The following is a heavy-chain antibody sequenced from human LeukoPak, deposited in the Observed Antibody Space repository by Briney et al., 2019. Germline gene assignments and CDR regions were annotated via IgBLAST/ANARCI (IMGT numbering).Heavy chain of an antibody. V-gene: IGHV3-7*01. CDR2: IKQDGNEK. Sequence: QPGGSLRLSCVASVFAFSTYEMNSVRQAPGKGLERVANIKQDGNEKYYVDSVKGRFTISRDNAKNSLYLQMNSLRAEDTAVYYCARPGYSSSWRSPYRLVDYWGQGTLVTVSS. CDR1: VFAFSTYE. CDR3: ARPGYSSSWRSPYRLVDY. J-gene: IGHJ4*02. D-gene: IGHD6-13*01.